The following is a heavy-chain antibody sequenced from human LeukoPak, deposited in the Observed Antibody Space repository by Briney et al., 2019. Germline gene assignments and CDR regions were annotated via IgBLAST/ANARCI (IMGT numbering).Heavy chain of an antibody. V-gene: IGHV4-39*01. CDR3: ARYYGSGSKTVRAIDY. D-gene: IGHD3-10*01. CDR2: IYYSGST. J-gene: IGHJ4*02. CDR1: GGSVISSSDL. Sequence: SETLSLTCTVSGGSVISSSDLWVWLRQPPGKGLEWIGAIYYSGSTYYDTSLKRRINISIDTSKNQFFLRVTSVTAADRAVYYCARYYGSGSKTVRAIDYWGQGTLVIVPS.